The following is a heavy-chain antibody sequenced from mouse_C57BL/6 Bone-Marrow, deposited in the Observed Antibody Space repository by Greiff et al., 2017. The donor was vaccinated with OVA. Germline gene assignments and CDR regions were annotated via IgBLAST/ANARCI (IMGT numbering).Heavy chain of an antibody. V-gene: IGHV5-15*01. J-gene: IGHJ3*01. D-gene: IGHD1-1*01. CDR2: ISNLAYSI. CDR3: ARPYYYGSSPLFAY. CDR1: GFTFSDYG. Sequence: EVQLVESGGGLVQPGGSLKLSCAASGFTFSDYGMAWVRQAPRKGPEWVAFISNLAYSIYYADTVTGRFTISRENAKNTLYLEMSSLRSEDTAMYYCARPYYYGSSPLFAYWGQGTLVTVSA.